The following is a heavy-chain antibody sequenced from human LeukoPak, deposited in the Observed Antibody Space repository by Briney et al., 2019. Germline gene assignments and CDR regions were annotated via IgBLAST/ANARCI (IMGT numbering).Heavy chain of an antibody. CDR3: ARAEPAFDI. J-gene: IGHJ3*02. V-gene: IGHV3-30*02. Sequence: GGSLRLSCAASGFTFSRYGMEWVRQAPGKGLEWVTFIRYDGSKKYYADSVKGRFTISRDNSKNTLYLQMNSLRAEDTAVYYCARAEPAFDIWGQGTMVTVSS. D-gene: IGHD1-26*01. CDR1: GFTFSRYG. CDR2: IRYDGSKK.